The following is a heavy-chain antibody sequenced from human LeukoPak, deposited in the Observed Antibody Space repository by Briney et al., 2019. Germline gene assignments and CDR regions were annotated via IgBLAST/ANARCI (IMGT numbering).Heavy chain of an antibody. CDR3: ARSSSAHYYDSSGYLPSHFDY. CDR2: ISYSGST. D-gene: IGHD3-22*01. V-gene: IGHV4-59*01. J-gene: IGHJ4*02. CDR1: GGSISSYY. Sequence: PSETLSLTCTVSGGSISSYYWSWIRRPPGKGLEWIGYISYSGSTNYNPSLESRVTISVDTSKNQFSLKLRSVTAADTAVYYCARSSSAHYYDSSGYLPSHFDYWGQGTLVTVSS.